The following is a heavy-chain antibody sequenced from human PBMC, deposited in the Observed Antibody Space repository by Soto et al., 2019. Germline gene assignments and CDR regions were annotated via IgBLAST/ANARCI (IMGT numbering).Heavy chain of an antibody. CDR3: TRLVQLLQGRWFDP. D-gene: IGHD2-15*01. V-gene: IGHV4-30-4*08. CDR2: IYYSGST. J-gene: IGHJ5*02. Sequence: PSETLSLTCTVSGGSISSGGYYWSWIRQHPGKGPEWIGYIYYSGSTYYNPSLKSRVTISVDTSKNQFSLKLSSVTAADTAVYYCTRLVQLLQGRWFDPWGQGTLVTVSS. CDR1: GGSISSGGYY.